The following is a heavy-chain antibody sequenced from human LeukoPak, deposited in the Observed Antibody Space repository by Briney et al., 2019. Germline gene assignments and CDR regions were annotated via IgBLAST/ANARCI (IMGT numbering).Heavy chain of an antibody. CDR3: VKEGEGPSYDPNTGPAT. J-gene: IGHJ5*02. Sequence: PGRSLRLSCALSGFSFSSCATSWVRQAPGRGPQWVSGVRDDGNRRYYAGSLKGRFTISRDNSANTVYLQMTKLADEAPAVYYGVKEGEGPSYDPNTGPATWGQGTLVTVSS. V-gene: IGHV3-23*01. CDR2: VRDDGNRR. D-gene: IGHD5-18*01. CDR1: GFSFSSCA.